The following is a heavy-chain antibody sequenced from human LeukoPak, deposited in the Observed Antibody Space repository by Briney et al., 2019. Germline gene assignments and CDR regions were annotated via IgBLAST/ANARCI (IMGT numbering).Heavy chain of an antibody. J-gene: IGHJ5*02. V-gene: IGHV3-7*01. CDR2: IKQDGSEK. CDR1: GFTFSSYW. Sequence: GGSLRLSCAASGFTFSSYWMSWVRQAPGKGLEWVANIKQDGSEKYYVDSVKGRFTISRDNAKNSLYLQINSLRAEDTAVYYCARDDPPTVDVLLWFGETLPWGQGTLVTVSS. CDR3: ARDDPPTVDVLLWFGETLP. D-gene: IGHD3-10*01.